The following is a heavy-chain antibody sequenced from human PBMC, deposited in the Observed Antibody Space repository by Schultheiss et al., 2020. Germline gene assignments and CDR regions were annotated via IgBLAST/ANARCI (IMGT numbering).Heavy chain of an antibody. CDR1: GYTFTDYY. CDR2: INPQSGDT. Sequence: ASVKVSCKASGYTFTDYYMLWMRQAPGLGLEWMGWINPQSGDTDYTQKFQGRVSMTRDTSITTAYMELNSLTSDDTAVYFCARVTPGHGSGGDVFNIWGQGTMVTVSS. CDR3: ARVTPGHGSGGDVFNI. J-gene: IGHJ3*02. V-gene: IGHV1-2*02. D-gene: IGHD3-10*01.